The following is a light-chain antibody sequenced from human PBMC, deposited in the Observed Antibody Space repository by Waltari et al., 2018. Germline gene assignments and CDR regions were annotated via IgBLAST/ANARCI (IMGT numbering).Light chain of an antibody. J-gene: IGKJ2*01. Sequence: DIQMTQSPSSLSASVGDRVTITCRASQIISSYLKWYQQKPGKAPKLLIYAASRLQSVVPSRFSGSGSGTDFTLTISSLQPEDFATYYCQQSYSTPPYTFGQGTKLEIK. V-gene: IGKV1-39*01. CDR3: QQSYSTPPYT. CDR2: AAS. CDR1: QIISSY.